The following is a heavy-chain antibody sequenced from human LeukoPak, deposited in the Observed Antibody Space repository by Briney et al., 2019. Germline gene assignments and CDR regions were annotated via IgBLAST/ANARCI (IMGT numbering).Heavy chain of an antibody. CDR2: IYPGDSDT. J-gene: IGHJ4*02. CDR3: AAVVPAGYYYFDY. Sequence: GESLKISCKGSGYSFTSYWVGWVRQMPGKGLEWMGIIYPGDSDTRYSPSFQGQVTISADKSISTAYLQWSSLKASDTAMYYCAAVVPAGYYYFDYWGQGTLVTVSS. V-gene: IGHV5-51*01. D-gene: IGHD2-2*01. CDR1: GYSFTSYW.